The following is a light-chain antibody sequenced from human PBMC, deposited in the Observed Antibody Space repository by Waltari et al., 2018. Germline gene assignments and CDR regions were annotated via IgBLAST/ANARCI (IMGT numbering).Light chain of an antibody. CDR1: RSHLGSNY. Sequence: QSVLTQPPSASGTPGQRVTTSCSRSRSHLGSNYVYLYQQLPGTAPKLLIYRNNQRPSGVSYRFSGSKSGTSASLAISGLRSEDEADYYCAAWDDSLSKVFGGGTKLTVL. CDR2: RNN. J-gene: IGLJ3*02. CDR3: AAWDDSLSKV. V-gene: IGLV1-47*01.